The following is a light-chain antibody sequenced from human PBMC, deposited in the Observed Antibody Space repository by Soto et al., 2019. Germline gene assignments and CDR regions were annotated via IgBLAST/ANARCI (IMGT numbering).Light chain of an antibody. Sequence: QSALTQPASVSGSPGQSITISCTGTSSDVGGYNYVSWYQQHPGKAPKLMIYDVSNRPSGVSNRFSGSNSGNTASLTISGLPAEDEADYYCSSYTSSSTYVVFGGGTKLTV. J-gene: IGLJ2*01. CDR1: SSDVGGYNY. V-gene: IGLV2-14*01. CDR3: SSYTSSSTYVV. CDR2: DVS.